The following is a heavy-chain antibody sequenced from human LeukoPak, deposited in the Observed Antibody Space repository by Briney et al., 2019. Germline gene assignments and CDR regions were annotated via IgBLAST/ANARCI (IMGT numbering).Heavy chain of an antibody. D-gene: IGHD2-8*01. V-gene: IGHV4-59*01. CDR2: IYYSGTT. CDR3: TRVLVHGQSDY. CDR1: GGSISSYY. Sequence: SETLSLTCTVSGGSISSYYWSWIRQPPGKGLEWIGYIYYSGTTKYNPSLKSRVTISVDTSKNQFSLKVSSASAADTAVYYCTRVLVHGQSDYWGQGTLVTVSS. J-gene: IGHJ4*02.